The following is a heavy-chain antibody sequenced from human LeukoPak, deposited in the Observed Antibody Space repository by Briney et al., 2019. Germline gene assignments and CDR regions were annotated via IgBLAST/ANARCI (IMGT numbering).Heavy chain of an antibody. CDR2: IYYSGST. CDR3: AGKTCHGSRPVPYYFDY. Sequence: SQTLSLTCTVSGGSISSGDYYWSWIRQPPGKGLEWIGYIYYSGSTYYNPSLKSRVTISVDTSKNQFSLKLSSVTAADTAVYYCAGKTCHGSRPVPYYFDYWGQGTLVTVSS. D-gene: IGHD6-13*01. V-gene: IGHV4-30-4*01. J-gene: IGHJ4*02. CDR1: GGSISSGDYY.